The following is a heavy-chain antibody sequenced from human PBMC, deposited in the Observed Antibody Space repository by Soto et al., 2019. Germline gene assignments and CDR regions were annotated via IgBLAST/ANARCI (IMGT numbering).Heavy chain of an antibody. CDR1: GFTFSSYA. Sequence: EVQLLESGGGLVQPGGSLRLSCAASGFTFSSYAMSWVRQAPGKGLEWVSAISGSGGSTDYADSVKGRFTISTDNSKTTLYLQMNRLSAEATAVYYCAQGRGYCTRTSCYGGSDYWGQGTLVTVSS. D-gene: IGHD2-2*01. J-gene: IGHJ4*02. CDR2: ISGSGGST. CDR3: AQGRGYCTRTSCYGGSDY. V-gene: IGHV3-23*01.